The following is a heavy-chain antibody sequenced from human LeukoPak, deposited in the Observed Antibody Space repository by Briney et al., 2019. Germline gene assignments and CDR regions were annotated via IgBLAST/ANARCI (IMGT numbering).Heavy chain of an antibody. Sequence: SETLSLTCTVSGASISSGGYYWSWIRQHPGKGLEWIGYIHYTENSYYNPSLKSRITISVDSSNNQFSLKLSSVTAADTAVYYCARVASLINGQYWYLDLWGRGTLVAVSS. CDR3: ARVASLINGQYWYLDL. CDR2: IHYTENS. D-gene: IGHD2-8*01. CDR1: GASISSGGYY. V-gene: IGHV4-31*03. J-gene: IGHJ2*01.